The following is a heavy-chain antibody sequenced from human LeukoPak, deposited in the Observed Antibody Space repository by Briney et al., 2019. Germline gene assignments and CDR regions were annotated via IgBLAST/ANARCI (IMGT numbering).Heavy chain of an antibody. CDR3: ARDSSGSYNWFDP. D-gene: IGHD6-19*01. Sequence: GRSLRLSCAASGFSFSSYAMHWVREAPGKGLEWVAVISYDGSNEYYPDSVKGRFTISRDNSKNTLYLQMNSLRAEDTAVYYCARDSSGSYNWFDPWGQGTLVTVSS. V-gene: IGHV3-30*04. CDR2: ISYDGSNE. J-gene: IGHJ5*02. CDR1: GFSFSSYA.